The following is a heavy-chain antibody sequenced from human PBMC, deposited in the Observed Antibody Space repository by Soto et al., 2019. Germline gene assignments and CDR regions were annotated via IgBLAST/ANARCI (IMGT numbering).Heavy chain of an antibody. V-gene: IGHV3-48*01. CDR3: ASDNFNSGYDYQFDYYYYYMDV. Sequence: GGSLRLSCAASGFTFSSYSMNWVRQAPGKGLEWVSYISSSSSTIYYADSVKGRFTISRDNAKNSLYLQMNSLRAEDTAVYYCASDNFNSGYDYQFDYYYYYMDVWGKGTTVTVSS. D-gene: IGHD5-12*01. CDR1: GFTFSSYS. J-gene: IGHJ6*03. CDR2: ISSSSSTI.